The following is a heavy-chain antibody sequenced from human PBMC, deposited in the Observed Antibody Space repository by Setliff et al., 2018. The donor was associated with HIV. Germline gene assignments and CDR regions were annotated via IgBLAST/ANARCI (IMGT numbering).Heavy chain of an antibody. CDR3: DSIPTGGAFDI. V-gene: IGHV1-69*10. CDR1: GGTFTNSA. J-gene: IGHJ3*02. Sequence: SVKVSCKASGGTFTNSASGWVRQAPGQGLEWMGAIVPILGIANSAQKFQGRITITTDESTNTAYMELSSLRSEDTAVYYCDSIPTGGAFDIWGQGTVVTVSS. CDR2: IVPILGIA. D-gene: IGHD3-3*02.